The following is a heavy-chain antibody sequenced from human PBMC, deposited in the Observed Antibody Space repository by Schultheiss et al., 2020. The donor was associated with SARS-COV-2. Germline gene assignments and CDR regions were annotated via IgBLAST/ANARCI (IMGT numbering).Heavy chain of an antibody. CDR1: GGSFSGYY. Sequence: SETLSLTCAVYGGSFSGYYWSWIRQHPGKGLEWIGYIYYSGSTYYNPSLKSRVTMSVDTSKNQFSLKLSSVTAADTAVYYCARHPTDSSGYAFDYWGQGTLVTVSS. CDR3: ARHPTDSSGYAFDY. J-gene: IGHJ4*02. D-gene: IGHD3-22*01. CDR2: IYYSGST. V-gene: IGHV4-34*01.